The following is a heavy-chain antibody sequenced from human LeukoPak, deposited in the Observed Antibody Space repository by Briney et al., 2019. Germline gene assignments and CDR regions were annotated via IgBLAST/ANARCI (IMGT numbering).Heavy chain of an antibody. V-gene: IGHV3-64*02. Sequence: GGSLRLSCAASGFTLSSFSMHWVRQSPGRGLEYVSAINYKGGPTYYADSVKGRFTISRDNSKNTLYIQMASLRDEDMGVYYCARVGPATAFDYWGQGTQVTVSS. J-gene: IGHJ4*02. CDR2: INYKGGPT. CDR3: ARVGPATAFDY. CDR1: GFTLSSFS.